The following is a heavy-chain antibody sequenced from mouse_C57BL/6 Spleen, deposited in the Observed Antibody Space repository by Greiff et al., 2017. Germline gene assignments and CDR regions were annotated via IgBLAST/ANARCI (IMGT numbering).Heavy chain of an antibody. CDR2: IYPRSGNT. CDR1: GYTFTSYG. J-gene: IGHJ4*01. Sequence: QVQLQQSGAELARPGASVKLSCKASGYTFTSYGISWVKQRTGQGLEWIGEIYPRSGNTYYNEKFKGKATLTADKSSSTAYMELRSLTSEDSAVYFCAGGLLRGLDYAMDDWGQGTSVTVAS. D-gene: IGHD1-1*01. CDR3: AGGLLRGLDYAMDD. V-gene: IGHV1-81*01.